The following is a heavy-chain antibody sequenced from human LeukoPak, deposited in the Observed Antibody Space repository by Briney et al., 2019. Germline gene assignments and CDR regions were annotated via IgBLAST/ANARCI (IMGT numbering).Heavy chain of an antibody. Sequence: GGSLRLSCAASGFTFSSYSMNWVRQAPGKGLEWVSSISSSSSYIYYADSVKGRFTISRDNAKNSLYLQMNSLRAEDTAVYYCARADGDYVPNWFDPWGQGTLVTVSS. CDR2: ISSSSSYI. CDR1: GFTFSSYS. V-gene: IGHV3-21*01. CDR3: ARADGDYVPNWFDP. J-gene: IGHJ5*02. D-gene: IGHD4-17*01.